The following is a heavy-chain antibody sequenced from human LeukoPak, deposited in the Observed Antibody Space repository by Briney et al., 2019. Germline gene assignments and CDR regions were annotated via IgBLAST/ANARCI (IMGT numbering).Heavy chain of an antibody. Sequence: GTSLRLSCAASGFTFDEYAMHWVRQAPGKGLEWVSLISGDGISTYYADSVKGRFTISRDNSKNSLYLQMNGLRTQDTALYYCVKDSPIERFQHWGQGTLVTVSS. D-gene: IGHD2/OR15-2a*01. CDR2: ISGDGIST. J-gene: IGHJ1*01. V-gene: IGHV3-43*02. CDR3: VKDSPIERFQH. CDR1: GFTFDEYA.